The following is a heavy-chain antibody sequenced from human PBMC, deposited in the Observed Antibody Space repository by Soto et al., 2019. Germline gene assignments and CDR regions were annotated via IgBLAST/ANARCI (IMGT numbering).Heavy chain of an antibody. J-gene: IGHJ6*02. Sequence: FTSYWIGWVRPMPGKVLEWMGIIYPGDSDTRYSPSFQGQVTISADKSISTAYLQWSSLKASDTAMYYCARRLVGATGDYYYYYGMDVWGQGTTVTVSS. CDR3: ARRLVGATGDYYYYYGMDV. CDR1: FTSYW. V-gene: IGHV5-51*01. CDR2: IYPGDSDT. D-gene: IGHD1-26*01.